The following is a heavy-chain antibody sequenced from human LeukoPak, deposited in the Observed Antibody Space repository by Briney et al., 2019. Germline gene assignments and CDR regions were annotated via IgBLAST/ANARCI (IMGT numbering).Heavy chain of an antibody. CDR3: ARDCSSTSCYLWFDP. Sequence: PGGSLRLSCAASGFTFSSYSMNWVRQAPGKGLEWVSSISSSSSYIYYADSVKGRLTISRDNAKNSLYLQMNSLRAEDTAVYYCARDCSSTSCYLWFDPWGQGTLVTVSS. D-gene: IGHD2-2*01. CDR2: ISSSSSYI. CDR1: GFTFSSYS. V-gene: IGHV3-21*01. J-gene: IGHJ5*02.